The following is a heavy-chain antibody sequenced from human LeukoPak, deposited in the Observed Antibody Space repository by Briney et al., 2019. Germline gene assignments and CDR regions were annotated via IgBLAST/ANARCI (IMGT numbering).Heavy chain of an antibody. CDR2: IYYSGST. D-gene: IGHD3-10*01. V-gene: IGHV4-30-4*01. Sequence: SETLSLTCTDSGGSISSGDYYWSWIRQPPGKGLEWIGYIYYSGSTYYNPSLKSRVTISVDTSKNQFSLKLSSVTAADTAVYYCARERGVRGVDWFDPWGQGTLVTVSS. J-gene: IGHJ5*02. CDR1: GGSISSGDYY. CDR3: ARERGVRGVDWFDP.